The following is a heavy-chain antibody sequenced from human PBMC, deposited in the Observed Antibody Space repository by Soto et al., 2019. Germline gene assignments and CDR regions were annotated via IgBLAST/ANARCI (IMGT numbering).Heavy chain of an antibody. D-gene: IGHD3-3*01. V-gene: IGHV1-18*01. CDR1: GYTFHNYG. J-gene: IGHJ6*02. CDR2: ISAYNYNT. CDR3: AVSLYGVVLHYYYRMDV. Sequence: ASVKVSCKASGYTFHNYGVNWVRQAPGHGLEWMGRISAYNYNTHYAQNFEGRVTMTTDTSTSTAYMEISGLTFEDTAFYYCAVSLYGVVLHYYYRMDVWGPGTSVTVSS.